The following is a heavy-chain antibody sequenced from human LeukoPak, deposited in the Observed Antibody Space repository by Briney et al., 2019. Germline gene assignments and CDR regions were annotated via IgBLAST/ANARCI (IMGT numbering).Heavy chain of an antibody. CDR1: GFTFNNYA. CDR2: ISYDGSNK. J-gene: IGHJ6*03. Sequence: GRSLRLSCAASGFTFNNYAMHWVRQAPGKGLEWVAVISYDGSNKYYADSVKGRFTISRDNSKNTLYLQMNSLRAEDTALYYCAREPHQYYYYYMDVWGKGTTVTVSS. CDR3: AREPHQYYYYYMDV. V-gene: IGHV3-30*04.